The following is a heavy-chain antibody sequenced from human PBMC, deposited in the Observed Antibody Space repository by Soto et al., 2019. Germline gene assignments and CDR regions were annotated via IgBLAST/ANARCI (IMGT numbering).Heavy chain of an antibody. J-gene: IGHJ6*02. CDR1: GFTFSTYG. CDR3: AKDRGPRYFYYGMDV. CDR2: ISGIGGST. Sequence: EVQLLESGGGLVQPGGSLRLSCAASGFTFSTYGMTWVRQAPGKGLEWVSGISGIGGSTYYADSVKGRFTISRDNSENTLYMQMSSLRPEDTAVYYCAKDRGPRYFYYGMDVWDQGTTVTVSS. V-gene: IGHV3-23*01.